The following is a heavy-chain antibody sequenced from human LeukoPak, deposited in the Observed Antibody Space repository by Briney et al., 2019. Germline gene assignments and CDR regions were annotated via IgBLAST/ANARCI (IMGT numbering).Heavy chain of an antibody. CDR1: GYTFSDYY. CDR3: ARGNYYYYMDV. V-gene: IGHV1-2*02. Sequence: WASVKVSCTASGYTFSDYYIHWLRQAPGQGLEWVGWINPNSGGTNYAQKFQGRVTMTRDTSISTAYMELSRLRSDDTAVYYCARGNYYYYMDVWGKGTTVTVSS. CDR2: INPNSGGT. J-gene: IGHJ6*03.